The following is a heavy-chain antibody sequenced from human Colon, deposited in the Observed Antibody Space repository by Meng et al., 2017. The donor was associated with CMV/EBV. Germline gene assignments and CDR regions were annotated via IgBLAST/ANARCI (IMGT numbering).Heavy chain of an antibody. CDR3: VGGEGPNKHFTF. V-gene: IGHV1-58*01. CDR1: GFTFST. CDR2: VVLVSGNT. J-gene: IGHJ4*02. Sequence: SVKVSCKASGFTFSTLQWVRQARGQRPEWIGWVVLVSGNTHFAQEFQGRVTISWDMSTSTSYMDFSTVRSDDTAVYYCVGGEGPNKHFTFWGQGTLVTVSS. D-gene: IGHD2-21*01.